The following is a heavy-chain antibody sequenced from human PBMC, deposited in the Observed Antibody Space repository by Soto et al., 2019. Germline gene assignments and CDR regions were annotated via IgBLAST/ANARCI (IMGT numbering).Heavy chain of an antibody. CDR1: GGSFSGYY. D-gene: IGHD3-10*01. V-gene: IGHV4-34*01. CDR2: INHSGST. Sequence: QVQLQQWGAGLLKPSETLSLTCDVYGGSFSGYYWTWIRQPPGKGLEWFGEINHSGSTSYNPSLKSRVTISVDTSKNQFSVNLSSVTAADTAVYYCATSQNPFNYGRAFDVWGQGTMVTVS. J-gene: IGHJ3*01. CDR3: ATSQNPFNYGRAFDV.